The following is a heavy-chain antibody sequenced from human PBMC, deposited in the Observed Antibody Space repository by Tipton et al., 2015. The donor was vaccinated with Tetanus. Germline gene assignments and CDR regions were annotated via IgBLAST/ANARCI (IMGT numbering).Heavy chain of an antibody. V-gene: IGHV4-59*01. J-gene: IGHJ2*01. D-gene: IGHD3-3*02. Sequence: TLSLTCTVTGGSLSSSHWAWIRQPPGRGLEWLGKITYKRAPNYNSSLKSRLTISLDASSRQFSLKLTSATAADTAVYYCARERIRLIGEVIFRYFDLWGRGTLVTVSS. CDR3: ARERIRLIGEVIFRYFDL. CDR1: GGSLSSSH. CDR2: ITYKRAP.